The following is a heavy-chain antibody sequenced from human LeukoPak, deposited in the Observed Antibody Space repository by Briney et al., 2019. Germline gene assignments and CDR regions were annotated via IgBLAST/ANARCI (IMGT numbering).Heavy chain of an antibody. CDR2: IIPIFGTA. Sequence: SVKVSCKASGGTFSSYAISWVRQAPGQGLEWMGGIIPIFGTANYAQKFQGRVTITADESTSTAYMELSSLRSEDTAVYYCARVPWELLSAAFDIWGQGTTVIVSS. D-gene: IGHD1-26*01. V-gene: IGHV1-69*13. CDR3: ARVPWELLSAAFDI. CDR1: GGTFSSYA. J-gene: IGHJ3*02.